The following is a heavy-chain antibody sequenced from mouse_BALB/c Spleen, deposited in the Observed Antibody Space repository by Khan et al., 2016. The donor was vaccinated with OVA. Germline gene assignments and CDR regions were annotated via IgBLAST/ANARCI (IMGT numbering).Heavy chain of an antibody. CDR3: ARKNYYGYAVDY. CDR2: ISYSGST. V-gene: IGHV3-2*02. D-gene: IGHD1-1*01. Sequence: EVQLVESGPGLVKPSQSLYLTCTVTGYSITTNYAWDWIRQFPGNKLGWMGYISYSGSTSYNPSLKSQISITRDTSKNQIFLQLNTVTTEDTATYDCARKNYYGYAVDYWGQGTSVTVSS. CDR1: GYSITTNYA. J-gene: IGHJ4*01.